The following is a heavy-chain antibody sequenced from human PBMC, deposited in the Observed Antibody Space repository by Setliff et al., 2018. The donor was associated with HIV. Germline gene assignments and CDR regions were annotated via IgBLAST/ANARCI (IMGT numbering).Heavy chain of an antibody. J-gene: IGHJ3*02. CDR1: GYTFTSYA. Sequence: ASVKVSCKASGYTFTSYAMHWVRQAPGQRLEWMGWINAGNCNTKYSQKFPGRVTITRDTSASTAYMELSSLRSEDTAVYYCARMSGHYSSGWSPTGSTHDAFDIWGQGTMVTVSS. CDR2: INAGNCNT. V-gene: IGHV1-3*01. D-gene: IGHD6-19*01. CDR3: ARMSGHYSSGWSPTGSTHDAFDI.